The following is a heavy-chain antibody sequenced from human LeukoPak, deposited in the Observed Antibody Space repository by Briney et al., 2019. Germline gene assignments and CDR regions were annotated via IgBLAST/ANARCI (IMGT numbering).Heavy chain of an antibody. V-gene: IGHV3-33*06. CDR2: IWYDGSNK. J-gene: IGHJ5*02. CDR3: AKGGDYGFGGGDWFDP. CDR1: GFTFSSYG. Sequence: GGSLRLSCAASGFTFSSYGMHWARQAPGKGLEWVAVIWYDGSNKYYADSVKGRFTISRDNSKNTLYLQMNSLRAEDTAVYYCAKGGDYGFGGGDWFDPWGQGTLVTVSS. D-gene: IGHD4-17*01.